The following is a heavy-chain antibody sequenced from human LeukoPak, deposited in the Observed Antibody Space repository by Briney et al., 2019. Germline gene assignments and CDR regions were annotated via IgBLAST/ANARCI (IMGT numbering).Heavy chain of an antibody. Sequence: GGSLRLSCAASGFTFSNAWMSWVRQAPGKGLEWVGRIKSKTDGWTTDYAAPVKGRFTISRDDSKNTLYLQMNSLKTEDTAVYYCTRRPDCGGDCRWGQGTLVTVSS. CDR3: TRRPDCGGDCR. J-gene: IGHJ4*02. D-gene: IGHD2-21*02. V-gene: IGHV3-15*01. CDR2: IKSKTDGWTT. CDR1: GFTFSNAW.